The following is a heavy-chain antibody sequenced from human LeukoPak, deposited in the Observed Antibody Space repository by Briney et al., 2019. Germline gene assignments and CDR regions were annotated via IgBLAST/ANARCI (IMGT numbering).Heavy chain of an antibody. V-gene: IGHV3-43*01. CDR3: AKDIIGGQWLVSPSSGMDV. D-gene: IGHD6-19*01. CDR2: ISWDGGST. J-gene: IGHJ6*02. CDR1: GFTFDDYT. Sequence: GGSLRLSCAASGFTFDDYTMHWVRQAPGKGLEWVSLISWDGGSTYYADSVKGRFTISRDNSKNSLYLQMNSPRTEDTALYYCAKDIIGGQWLVSPSSGMDVWGQGTTVTVSS.